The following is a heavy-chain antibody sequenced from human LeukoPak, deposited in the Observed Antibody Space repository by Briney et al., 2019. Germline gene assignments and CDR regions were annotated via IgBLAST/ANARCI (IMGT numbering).Heavy chain of an antibody. J-gene: IGHJ6*04. CDR2: ISGSGGST. CDR3: AKDFRSSSGDV. Sequence: RTGGSLRLSCAASGFTFSSYAMSWVRQAPGKGLQWVSTISGSGGSTYYADSVKGRFTISRDNSKNTLYLQMNSLRAEDTAVYYCAKDFRSSSGDVWGKGTTVTVSS. V-gene: IGHV3-23*01. CDR1: GFTFSSYA. D-gene: IGHD6-6*01.